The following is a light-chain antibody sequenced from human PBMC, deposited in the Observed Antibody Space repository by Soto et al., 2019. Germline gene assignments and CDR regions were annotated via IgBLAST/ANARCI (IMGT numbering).Light chain of an antibody. CDR3: HQYGGSPQT. CDR2: GAF. V-gene: IGKV3-20*01. Sequence: EIVLTQSPAALSVYPGERATLSCRASQSVSSNLAWYQQKPGQAPRLLIYGAFSRATGIPDRFSGSGSGTDFTLTISRLEPEDFAVYYCHQYGGSPQTFGQGTKV. CDR1: QSVSSN. J-gene: IGKJ1*01.